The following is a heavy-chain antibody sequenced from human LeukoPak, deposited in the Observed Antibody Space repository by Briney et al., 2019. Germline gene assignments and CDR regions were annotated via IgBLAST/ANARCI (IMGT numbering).Heavy chain of an antibody. CDR1: GFTFSDYY. J-gene: IGHJ4*02. CDR3: AAYYYGSGSYSLDY. V-gene: IGHV3-11*01. Sequence: PGGSLRLSCAASGFTFSDYYMGWIRQAPGKGLEWVSYISSSGSTIYYADSVKGRFTISRDNAKNSLYLQMNSLRAEDTAVYYCAAYYYGSGSYSLDYWGQGTLVTVSS. CDR2: ISSSGSTI. D-gene: IGHD3-10*01.